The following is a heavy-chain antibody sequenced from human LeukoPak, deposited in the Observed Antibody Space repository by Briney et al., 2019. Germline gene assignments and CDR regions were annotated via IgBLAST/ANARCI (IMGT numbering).Heavy chain of an antibody. D-gene: IGHD2-15*01. CDR1: GYSNSSGYY. CDR2: ICRSGNS. V-gene: IGHV4-38-2*01. J-gene: IGHJ2*01. Sequence: SETLSLTCAVSGYSNSSGYYWGWIRQPPGKGLEYIGRICRSGNSYYNPSLKSRVAISVDTSKNQFSLKLSSVTAADTAVYHCARVPNMGTGAYSNWYFDLWGRGTLVTVSS. CDR3: ARVPNMGTGAYSNWYFDL.